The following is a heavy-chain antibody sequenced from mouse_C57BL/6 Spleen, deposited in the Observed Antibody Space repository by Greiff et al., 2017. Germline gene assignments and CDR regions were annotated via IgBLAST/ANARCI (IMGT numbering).Heavy chain of an antibody. Sequence: QVQLQQSGPELVKPGASVKISCKASGYAFSSSWLNWVKQRPGKGLEWIGRIYPGDGDTNYNGKFKGKATLTADKSSSTAYMQLSSLTSEDSAVYFCAREVNWDALDYWGQGTTLTVSS. D-gene: IGHD4-1*01. CDR3: AREVNWDALDY. CDR1: GYAFSSSW. V-gene: IGHV1-82*01. CDR2: IYPGDGDT. J-gene: IGHJ2*01.